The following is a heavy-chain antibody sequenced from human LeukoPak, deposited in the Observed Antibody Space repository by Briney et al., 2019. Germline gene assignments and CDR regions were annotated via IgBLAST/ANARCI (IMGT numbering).Heavy chain of an antibody. CDR3: ASVYSSGRRYFDY. J-gene: IGHJ4*02. Sequence: GASVKVSCKASGYTFTSYDINWVRQAPGQGLEWMGWMNPNSGNTGYAQKFQGRVTMTRNTSVSTAYMELSSLRSEDTAVYYCASVYSSGRRYFDYWGQGTLVTVSS. CDR2: MNPNSGNT. V-gene: IGHV1-8*01. CDR1: GYTFTSYD. D-gene: IGHD6-19*01.